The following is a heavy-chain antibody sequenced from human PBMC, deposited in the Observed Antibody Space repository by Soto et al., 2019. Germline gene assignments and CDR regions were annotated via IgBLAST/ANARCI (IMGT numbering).Heavy chain of an antibody. J-gene: IGHJ4*02. V-gene: IGHV3-9*01. CDR1: GFTFDDYA. Sequence: HPGGSLRLSCAASGFTFDDYAMHWVRQAPGKGLEWVSGISWNSGSMGYADSVKGRFTISRDNAKNSLYLQMNSLRAEDTALYYCAKDPHYYDSSGHFDYWGQGTLVTVSS. D-gene: IGHD3-22*01. CDR2: ISWNSGSM. CDR3: AKDPHYYDSSGHFDY.